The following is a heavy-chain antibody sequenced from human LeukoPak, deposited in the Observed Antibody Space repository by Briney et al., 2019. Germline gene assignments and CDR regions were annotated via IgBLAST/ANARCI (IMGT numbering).Heavy chain of an antibody. CDR1: GGSISSSNW. Sequence: KTSETLSLTCAVSGGSISSSNWWSWVRPPPGKGLEWIGEIYHSGSTNYNPSLKSRVTISVDKSKNQFSLKLSSVTAADTAVYYCASRPRKYSSSAIPGAFDIWGQGTMVTVSS. CDR3: ASRPRKYSSSAIPGAFDI. J-gene: IGHJ3*02. D-gene: IGHD6-13*01. V-gene: IGHV4-4*02. CDR2: IYHSGST.